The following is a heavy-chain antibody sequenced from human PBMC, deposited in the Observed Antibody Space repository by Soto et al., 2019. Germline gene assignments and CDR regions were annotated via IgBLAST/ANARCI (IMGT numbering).Heavy chain of an antibody. CDR1: GYSFNSYW. Sequence: PGESLKISCKGSGYSFNSYWIGWVRQMPGRGLECMGIIYPGDSDTRYSPSFQGQVTISADKSINTAYLQWRSLRASDTAMYYCARLGDIVLVPGAPLNFYYGMDVWGQGTTVTVSS. CDR3: ARLGDIVLVPGAPLNFYYGMDV. CDR2: IYPGDSDT. V-gene: IGHV5-51*01. D-gene: IGHD2-2*01. J-gene: IGHJ6*02.